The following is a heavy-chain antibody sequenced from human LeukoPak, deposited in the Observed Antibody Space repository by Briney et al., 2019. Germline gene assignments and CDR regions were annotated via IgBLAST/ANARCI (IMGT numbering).Heavy chain of an antibody. D-gene: IGHD5/OR15-5a*01. V-gene: IGHV1-18*01. Sequence: ASVNVSCNASAYTFNIYGINMVRHAPAQGLEWMGWISFYNGDTMYAHKFPVRVTMTIYTSTSTVQMELRSLRSDDTAVYYCARDPSNTSGYRVYHDYRGQGDLVTVSS. CDR3: ARDPSNTSGYRVYHDY. CDR1: AYTFNIYG. CDR2: ISFYNGDT. J-gene: IGHJ4*02.